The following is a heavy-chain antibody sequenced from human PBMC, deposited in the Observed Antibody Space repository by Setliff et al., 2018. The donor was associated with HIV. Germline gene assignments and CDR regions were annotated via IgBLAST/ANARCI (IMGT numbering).Heavy chain of an antibody. CDR3: ASLYCSSSSCYEDY. CDR1: GFSFSTYS. V-gene: IGHV3-21*01. CDR2: IGGTTTYI. D-gene: IGHD2-2*01. J-gene: IGHJ4*02. Sequence: GGSLRLSCTASGFSFSTYSMNWVRQAPGEGLEWVAAIGGTTTYIYYADSVKGRFTISRDNAKNSVYLQMDSLRAEDTAVYYCASLYCSSSSCYEDYWGQGTLVTVSS.